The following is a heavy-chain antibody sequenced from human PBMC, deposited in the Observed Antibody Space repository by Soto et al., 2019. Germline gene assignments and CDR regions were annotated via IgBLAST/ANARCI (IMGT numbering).Heavy chain of an antibody. CDR2: INPVFGAA. D-gene: IGHD4-17*01. V-gene: IGHV1-46*01. J-gene: IGHJ6*02. CDR3: ARGDATKIVVTTYYAMDV. Sequence: GASVKVSCEASGYSYTSTWMHWVRQAPGQGLEWMGGINPVFGAATYAEKFQGRVTMTADASTTTEYMEVTSLRSEDTAVYYCARGDATKIVVTTYYAMDVWGQGTTVTVSS. CDR1: GYSYTSTW.